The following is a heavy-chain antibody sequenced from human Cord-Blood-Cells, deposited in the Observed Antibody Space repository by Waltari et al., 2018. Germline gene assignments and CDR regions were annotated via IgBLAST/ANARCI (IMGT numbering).Heavy chain of an antibody. J-gene: IGHJ3*02. CDR1: GGSFSGYY. CDR2: INHSGST. D-gene: IGHD4-17*01. V-gene: IGHV4-34*01. CDR3: ARAMTRVAFDI. Sequence: QVQLQLWGAGLLKPSETLSLTRAVYGGSFSGYYWSWIRQPPGKGLEWIGEINHSGSTNYNPSLKSRVTISVDTSKNQFSRKLSSVTAADTAVYYCARAMTRVAFDIWGQGTMVTVSS.